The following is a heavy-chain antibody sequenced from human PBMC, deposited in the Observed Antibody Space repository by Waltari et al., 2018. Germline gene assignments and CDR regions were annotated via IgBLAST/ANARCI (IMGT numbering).Heavy chain of an antibody. CDR2: INHSGST. J-gene: IGHJ6*03. CDR1: GGSFSGYY. Sequence: QVQLQQSGAGLFKPSETLSLTCAVYGGSFSGYYLCWIRHPPGNGLEWIGEINHSGSTNYNPSIKSRVTISVDTSKNQFSLKLSSVTAADTAVYYCARRGTMVRGVRRTYYMDVWGKGTTVTVSS. D-gene: IGHD3-10*01. V-gene: IGHV4-34*01. CDR3: ARRGTMVRGVRRTYYMDV.